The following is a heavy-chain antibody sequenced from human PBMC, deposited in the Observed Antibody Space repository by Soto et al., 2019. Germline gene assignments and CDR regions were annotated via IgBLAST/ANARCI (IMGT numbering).Heavy chain of an antibody. D-gene: IGHD2-2*01. CDR2: ISAYNGNT. J-gene: IGHJ4*02. Sequence: QVQLVQSGAEVKKPGASVKVSCKASGYTFTSYGISWVRQAPGQGLEWMGWISAYNGNTNYAQKLQGRVTMTTDTSTCRAYTELRSLRSDDTAVYYCARGDIVLVPAAPLDYWGQGTLVPVSS. V-gene: IGHV1-18*01. CDR3: ARGDIVLVPAAPLDY. CDR1: GYTFTSYG.